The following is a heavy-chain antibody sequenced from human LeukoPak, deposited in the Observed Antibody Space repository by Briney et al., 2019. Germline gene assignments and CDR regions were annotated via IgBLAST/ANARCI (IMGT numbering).Heavy chain of an antibody. Sequence: ASVKVSCKASGYTFTSYAMNWVRQAPGQGLQWMGWISTNTGTPTYAQGFTGRFVFSLDTSVSTAYLQISSLKAEDTAVYYCARDSGSLFYDYWGQGTLVTVSS. J-gene: IGHJ4*02. CDR3: ARDSGSLFYDY. CDR2: ISTNTGTP. D-gene: IGHD6-13*01. CDR1: GYTFTSYA. V-gene: IGHV7-4-1*02.